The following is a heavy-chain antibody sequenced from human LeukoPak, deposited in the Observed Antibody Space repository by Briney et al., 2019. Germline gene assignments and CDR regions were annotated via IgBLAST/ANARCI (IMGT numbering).Heavy chain of an antibody. V-gene: IGHV3-74*01. Sequence: GGSLRLSCAASGFTFRSNWMHWVRQAPGKGLVWVSRIRPDGSGSNYADSVKGRFTISRDNAKNTVYLQMNGLRAEDTAIYYRTRGRSGANPNGLDIWGQGTMVTVS. CDR3: TRGRSGANPNGLDI. CDR1: GFTFRSNW. CDR2: IRPDGSGS. D-gene: IGHD2-8*01. J-gene: IGHJ3*02.